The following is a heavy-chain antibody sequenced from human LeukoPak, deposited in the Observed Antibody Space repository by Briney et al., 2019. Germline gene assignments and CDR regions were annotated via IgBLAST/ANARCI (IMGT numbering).Heavy chain of an antibody. CDR2: ISGSGGST. CDR3: AKEARAYSGSQIDY. V-gene: IGHV3-23*01. CDR1: GFTISSYG. D-gene: IGHD1-26*01. Sequence: PGGSLRLSCAASGFTISSYGMHWVRQAPGKGLEWVSAISGSGGSTYYADSVKGRFTISRDNSKNTLYLQKNSLRAEDTAVYYCAKEARAYSGSQIDYWGQGTLVTVSS. J-gene: IGHJ4*02.